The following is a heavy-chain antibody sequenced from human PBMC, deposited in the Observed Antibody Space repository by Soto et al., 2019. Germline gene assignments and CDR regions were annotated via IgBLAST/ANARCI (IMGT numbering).Heavy chain of an antibody. CDR1: GGSISSYY. CDR2: IYYSGST. D-gene: IGHD6-13*01. J-gene: IGHJ3*02. CDR3: ARRAALAFDI. V-gene: IGHV4-59*01. Sequence: SETLSLTCTVPGGSISSYYWSWIRQPPGKGLEWIGYIYYSGSTNYNPSLKSRVTISVDTSKNQFSLKLSSVTAADTAVYYCARRAALAFDIWGQGTMVTVSS.